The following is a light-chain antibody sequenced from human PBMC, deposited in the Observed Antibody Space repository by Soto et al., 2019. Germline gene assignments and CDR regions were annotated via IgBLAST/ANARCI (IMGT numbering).Light chain of an antibody. V-gene: IGKV1-39*01. CDR3: QQSYSRPPA. Sequence: DIQMTQSPSSLSASVGDRVTITCRASQNILSYLTWYQQKPGKAPKLLIYAASSLQSGVPSRFSGSGSETDFTLTISSLQSEDFATYYCQQSYSRPPAFGQGTKVAIK. J-gene: IGKJ1*01. CDR2: AAS. CDR1: QNILSY.